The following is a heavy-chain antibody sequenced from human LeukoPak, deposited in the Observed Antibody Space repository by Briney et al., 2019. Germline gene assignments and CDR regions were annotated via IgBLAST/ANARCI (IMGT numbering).Heavy chain of an antibody. V-gene: IGHV3-21*01. CDR3: ASAGVYCRTTDCYAFDM. CDR1: GFTFSSYS. J-gene: IGHJ3*02. D-gene: IGHD1-14*01. CDR2: ISSSSSYI. Sequence: GGSLRLSCAASGFTFSSYSMNWVRQAPGKGLEWVSSISSSSSYIYYADSVKGRFTISRDNAKNSLYLQMNSLRAEDTAVYYCASAGVYCRTTDCYAFDMWGQGTLVSVSS.